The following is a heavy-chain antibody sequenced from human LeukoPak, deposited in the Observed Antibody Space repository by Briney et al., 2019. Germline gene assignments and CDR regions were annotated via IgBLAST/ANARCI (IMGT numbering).Heavy chain of an antibody. CDR1: GFTLRSQG. V-gene: IGHV3-23*01. D-gene: IGHD3-16*01. CDR3: ANNRCRWDYREEFGAFIM. J-gene: IGHJ3*02. CDR2: ISGIGLFT. Sequence: GGSLRLSCAFSGFTLRSQGFSWVGQGRGKGLDWVAGISGIGLFTYCADSVQGRFTISRDTSKNTLYLQMNSLKDEDTAVYYCANNRCRWDYREEFGAFIMWGHGTMVAVSS.